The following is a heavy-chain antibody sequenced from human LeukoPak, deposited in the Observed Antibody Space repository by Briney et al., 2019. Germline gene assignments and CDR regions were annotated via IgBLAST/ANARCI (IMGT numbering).Heavy chain of an antibody. CDR3: AKGGYSIAAYYYYYYMDA. J-gene: IGHJ6*03. D-gene: IGHD6-25*01. Sequence: GGSLRLSCAASGFTFSSYAMSWVRQAPGKGLEWVSAISGSGGSTYYADSVKGRFTISRDNSKNTLYLQMNSLRAEDTAVYYCAKGGYSIAAYYYYYYMDAWGKGTTVTISS. V-gene: IGHV3-23*01. CDR2: ISGSGGST. CDR1: GFTFSSYA.